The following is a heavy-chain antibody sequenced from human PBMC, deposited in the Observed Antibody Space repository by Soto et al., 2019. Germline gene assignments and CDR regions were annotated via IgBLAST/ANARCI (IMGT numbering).Heavy chain of an antibody. Sequence: SETLSLTCTVSGGSISSGSHYGGWIRQPPGKGLEWIGCIYYTGSTYYNMSLKSRVTISVDTSKNQFSLKLHSVTAADTAVYYCAMSGLPERRASNWFDPWGQGTVVTVS. J-gene: IGHJ5*02. CDR2: IYYTGST. CDR3: AMSGLPERRASNWFDP. V-gene: IGHV4-39*01. CDR1: GGSISSGSHY. D-gene: IGHD2-2*01.